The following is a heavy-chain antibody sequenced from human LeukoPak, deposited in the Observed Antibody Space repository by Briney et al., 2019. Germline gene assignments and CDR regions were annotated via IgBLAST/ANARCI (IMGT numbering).Heavy chain of an antibody. CDR3: ARDRGDILTYFDY. CDR2: IYYSGST. CDR1: GGSISSYY. V-gene: IGHV4-59*12. Sequence: SETLSLTCTVSGGSISSYYWSWIRQPPGKGLEWIGYIYYSGSTNYNPSLKSRVTISVDTSKNQFSLKLSSVTAADTAVYYCARDRGDILTYFDYWGQGTLVTVSS. J-gene: IGHJ4*02. D-gene: IGHD3-9*01.